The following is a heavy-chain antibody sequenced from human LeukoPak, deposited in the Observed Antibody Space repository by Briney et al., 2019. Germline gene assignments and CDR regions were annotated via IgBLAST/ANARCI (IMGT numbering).Heavy chain of an antibody. J-gene: IGHJ3*02. CDR1: GFTFSHYL. D-gene: IGHD2-8*01. V-gene: IGHV3-74*01. CDR3: GRGGNGIDI. Sequence: GGSLRLSCAASGFTFSHYLVHWVRQAPGKGLVWVSRINSDESNTNSYADSVKGRFIISRDNAKNTLYLQMNSLRAEDTAVYFCGRGGNGIDIWGQGTTVIVSS. CDR2: INSDESNT.